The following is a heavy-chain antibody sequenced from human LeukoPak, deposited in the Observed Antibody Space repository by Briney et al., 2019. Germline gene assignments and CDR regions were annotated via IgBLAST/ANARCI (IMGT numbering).Heavy chain of an antibody. CDR3: AKGSPYYDILTGYYNWFGP. D-gene: IGHD3-9*01. V-gene: IGHV3-23*01. CDR1: GFTFSSYA. Sequence: GGSLRLSCAASGFTFSSYAMSWVRQAPGKGLEWVSAISGSGGSTYYADSVKGRFTISRDNSKNTLYLQMNSLRAEDTAVYYCAKGSPYYDILTGYYNWFGPWGQGTLVTVSS. J-gene: IGHJ5*02. CDR2: ISGSGGST.